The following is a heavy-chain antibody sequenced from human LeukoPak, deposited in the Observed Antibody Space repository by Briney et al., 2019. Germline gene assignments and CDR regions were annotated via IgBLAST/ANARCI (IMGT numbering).Heavy chain of an antibody. CDR3: AAGSRPYYFYYMAV. CDR2: MSYSGTS. V-gene: IGHV4-59*08. Sequence: PSETLSLTCTVSGGSIKTYYWSWSRQSPGKGPEWIGSMSYSGTSNYIPSLKSRVSMTIDISKNQFSLKLTSVTAADTALYFCAAGSRPYYFYYMAVWGTGTTVTVSS. J-gene: IGHJ6*03. CDR1: GGSIKTYY.